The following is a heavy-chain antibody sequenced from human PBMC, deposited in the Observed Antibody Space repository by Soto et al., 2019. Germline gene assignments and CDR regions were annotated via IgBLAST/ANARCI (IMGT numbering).Heavy chain of an antibody. CDR1: GGTFSNYT. D-gene: IGHD4-17*01. V-gene: IGHV1-69*02. CDR3: AKVSEMGAVTEGYYCYMDV. Sequence: QVQLVQSGAEVKKPGSSVKVSCKASGGTFSNYTISWVRQAPGQGLEWMGRIMPILGIANYAQKFKGRVTITADKSTNSAYMELSSLMSEDTAMYSCAKVSEMGAVTEGYYCYMDVWGKGTPVTVSS. CDR2: IMPILGIA. J-gene: IGHJ6*03.